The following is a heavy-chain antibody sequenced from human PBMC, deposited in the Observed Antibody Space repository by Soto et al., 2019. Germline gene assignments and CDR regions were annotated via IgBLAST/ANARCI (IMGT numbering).Heavy chain of an antibody. CDR2: ISYDGSNK. Sequence: GGSLRLSCAASGFTFSSYGMHWVRQAPGKGLEWVAVISYDGSNKYYADSVKGRFTISRDNSKNTLYLQMNSLRAEDTAVYYCAKEDLLAHVEPWGQGILVTVSS. J-gene: IGHJ5*02. CDR1: GFTFSSYG. CDR3: AKEDLLAHVEP. V-gene: IGHV3-30*18.